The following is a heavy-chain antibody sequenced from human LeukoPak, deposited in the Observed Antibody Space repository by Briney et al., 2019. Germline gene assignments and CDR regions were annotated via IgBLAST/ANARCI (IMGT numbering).Heavy chain of an antibody. Sequence: GGSLRLSCAASGFTVSNNYMSWVRQAPEKGLEWVSVIYSGDNTFYADSVKGRFTISRDNSKNTLYLQMNSLRVEDTAVYYCARDQGAAAGNWGQGTLVTVSS. D-gene: IGHD6-13*01. CDR3: ARDQGAAAGN. CDR1: GFTVSNNY. V-gene: IGHV3-66*01. CDR2: IYSGDNT. J-gene: IGHJ4*02.